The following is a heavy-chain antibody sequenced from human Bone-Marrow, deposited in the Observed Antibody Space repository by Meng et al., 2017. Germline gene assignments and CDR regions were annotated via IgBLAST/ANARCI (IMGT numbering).Heavy chain of an antibody. V-gene: IGHV1-8*01. CDR3: ARAPYSSKDWFDP. CDR1: GYTFTSYD. CDR2: MNPNSGNT. J-gene: IGHJ5*02. D-gene: IGHD6-13*01. Sequence: VHPVQSGAEVKKPGASVKVSCKASGYTFTSYDINWVRQATGQGLEWMGWMNPNSGNTGYAQKFQGRVTMTRNTSISTAYMELSSLRSEDTAVYYCARAPYSSKDWFDPWGQGTLVTVSS.